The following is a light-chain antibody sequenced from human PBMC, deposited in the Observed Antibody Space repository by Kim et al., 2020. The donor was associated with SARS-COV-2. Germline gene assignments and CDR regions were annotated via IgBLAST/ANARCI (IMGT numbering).Light chain of an antibody. J-gene: IGLJ3*02. CDR2: QDS. Sequence: SYELTQPPSVSVSPGQTASITCSGDKLGDKYACWYQQKPGQSPVLVLYQDSNRPSGIPERFSGSNSGNTATLTISGTQAMDEADYYCQAWDSSTAVFGGG. CDR3: QAWDSSTAV. V-gene: IGLV3-1*01. CDR1: KLGDKY.